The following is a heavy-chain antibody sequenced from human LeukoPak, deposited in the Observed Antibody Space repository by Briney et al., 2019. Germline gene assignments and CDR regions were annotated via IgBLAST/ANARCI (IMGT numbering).Heavy chain of an antibody. CDR3: ARGGYSHYAY. V-gene: IGHV3-7*04. CDR2: IKYDGSEK. CDR1: GFTFSSYW. D-gene: IGHD3-22*01. Sequence: GGSLRLSCVVSGFTFSSYWMSWVRQAPGKGLEWVANIKYDGSEKYYVESVKGRFTISRDNAKNSLYLQMNSLRVEDTAVYYCARGGYSHYAYWGQGTLVTVSS. J-gene: IGHJ4*02.